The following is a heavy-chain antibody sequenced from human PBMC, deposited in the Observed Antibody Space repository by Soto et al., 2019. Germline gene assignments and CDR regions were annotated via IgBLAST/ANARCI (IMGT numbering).Heavy chain of an antibody. J-gene: IGHJ6*02. CDR2: INWNGGST. Sequence: PGGSLRLSCAASGFTFSSYGMHWVRQAPGKGLEWVSGINWNGGSTGYADSVKGRFTISRDNAKNSLYLQMNSLRAEDTALYYCASGIVGATTYGMDVWGQGTTVTVSS. CDR1: GFTFSSYG. V-gene: IGHV3-20*04. D-gene: IGHD1-26*01. CDR3: ASGIVGATTYGMDV.